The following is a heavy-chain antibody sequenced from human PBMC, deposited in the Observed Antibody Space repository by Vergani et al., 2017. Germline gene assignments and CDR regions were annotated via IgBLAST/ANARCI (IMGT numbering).Heavy chain of an antibody. CDR2: INPNSGGT. D-gene: IGHD2-2*01. CDR1: GYTFTGYY. V-gene: IGHV1-2*02. J-gene: IGHJ6*03. Sequence: QVQLVQSGAEVQKPGASVKVSCKASGYTFTGYYMHWVRQAPRQGLEWMGLINPNSGGTYYAQKFQGRVTMTRDTSSSTAYMELSRLRSADTAVYHCAREKMGVVVPAAPIPYCYMDVWGKGTTVTVSS. CDR3: AREKMGVVVPAAPIPYCYMDV.